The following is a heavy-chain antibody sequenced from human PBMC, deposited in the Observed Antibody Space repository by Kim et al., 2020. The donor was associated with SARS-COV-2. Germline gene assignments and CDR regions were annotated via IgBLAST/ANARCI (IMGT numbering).Heavy chain of an antibody. CDR1: GFTFGDYA. V-gene: IGHV3-9*01. CDR3: AKDKKYYYDSSGWSDAFDI. CDR2: ISWNSGSI. J-gene: IGHJ3*02. D-gene: IGHD3-22*01. Sequence: GGSLRLSCAASGFTFGDYAMHWVRQAPGKGLEWVSGISWNSGSIGYADSVKGRFTISRDNAKNSLYLQMNSLRAEDTALYYCAKDKKYYYDSSGWSDAFDIWGQGTMVTVSS.